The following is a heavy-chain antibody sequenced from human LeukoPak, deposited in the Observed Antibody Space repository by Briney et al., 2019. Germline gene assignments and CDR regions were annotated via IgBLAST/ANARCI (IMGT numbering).Heavy chain of an antibody. CDR2: INHSGST. J-gene: IGHJ5*02. CDR3: ARGGPYDSRRQAGHHQYWFDP. Sequence: PSETLSLTCAVYGGSFSGYYWSWIRQPPGKGLEWIGEINHSGSTNYNPSLKSRVTISVDTSKNQFSLKLSSVTAADTAVYYCARGGPYDSRRQAGHHQYWFDPWGQGTLVTVSS. D-gene: IGHD3-22*01. CDR1: GGSFSGYY. V-gene: IGHV4-34*01.